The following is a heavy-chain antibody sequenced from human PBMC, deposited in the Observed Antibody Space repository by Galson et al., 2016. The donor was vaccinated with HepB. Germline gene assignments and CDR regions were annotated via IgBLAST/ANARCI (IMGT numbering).Heavy chain of an antibody. J-gene: IGHJ4*02. CDR3: ARGARVGAIFDY. CDR2: ISSSSSYI. CDR1: GFTFSSYS. V-gene: IGHV3-21*01. Sequence: SLRLSCAATGFTFSSYSMNWVRQAPGKGLEWVSSISSSSSYIYYADSVKGRFTISRDNAKNSLYLQMNSLRAEDTAVYYCARGARVGAIFDYGGQGTLVTVSS. D-gene: IGHD1-26*01.